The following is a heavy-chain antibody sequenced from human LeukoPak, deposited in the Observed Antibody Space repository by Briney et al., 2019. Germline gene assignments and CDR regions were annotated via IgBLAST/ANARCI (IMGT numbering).Heavy chain of an antibody. J-gene: IGHJ4*02. V-gene: IGHV1-24*01. D-gene: IGHD3-3*01. CDR2: FDPEDGET. CDR1: GYTLTELS. CDR3: ATLRKIYDFWSGYNDLLDFDY. Sequence: ASVKVSCKVSGYTLTELSMHWERQAPGKGLEWMGGFDPEDGETIYAQKFQGRVTMTEDTSTDTAYMELSSLRSEDTAVYYCATLRKIYDFWSGYNDLLDFDYWGQGTLVTVSS.